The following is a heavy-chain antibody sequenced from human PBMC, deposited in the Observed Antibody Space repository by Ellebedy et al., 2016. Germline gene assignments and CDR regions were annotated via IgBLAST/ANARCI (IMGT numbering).Heavy chain of an antibody. CDR3: ARAVGDGYDLDY. V-gene: IGHV4-34*01. CDR1: GGSFSGYY. J-gene: IGHJ4*02. D-gene: IGHD5-12*01. CDR2: INHSGST. Sequence: SETLSLXXAVHGGSFSGYYWSWIRQPPGKGLEWIGEINHSGSTNYNPSLKSRVTISVDTSKNQFSLKLSSVTAADTAVYYCARAVGDGYDLDYWGQGTLVTVSS.